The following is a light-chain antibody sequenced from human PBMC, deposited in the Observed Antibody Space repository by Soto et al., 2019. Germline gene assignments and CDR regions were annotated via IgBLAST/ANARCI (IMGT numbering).Light chain of an antibody. CDR3: QQYGSSPPT. V-gene: IGKV3-20*01. Sequence: EIVLTQSPGTLSLSPGERATLSCRASQSVSSSFLAWYQQKPGQAPRLLIYAASSRATGIPDRFTGSGSGTYITLTMSRLEPEDFAVDYCQQYGSSPPTFGQGTKVEIK. CDR1: QSVSSSF. J-gene: IGKJ1*01. CDR2: AAS.